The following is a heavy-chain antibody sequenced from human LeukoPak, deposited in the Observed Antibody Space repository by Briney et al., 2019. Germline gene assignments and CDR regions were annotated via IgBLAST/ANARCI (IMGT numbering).Heavy chain of an antibody. D-gene: IGHD3-10*01. CDR1: GGTFSSYA. J-gene: IGHJ4*02. CDR3: ARDYYGSGSYYKPFDY. Sequence: SAKVSRKPSGGTFSSYAISWVPHAPGQGHEWMGGITPIFGTANYAQKFQGRVTITADESTSTAYMELSSLRSEDTAVYYCARDYYGSGSYYKPFDYWGQGTLVTVSS. CDR2: ITPIFGTA. V-gene: IGHV1-69*13.